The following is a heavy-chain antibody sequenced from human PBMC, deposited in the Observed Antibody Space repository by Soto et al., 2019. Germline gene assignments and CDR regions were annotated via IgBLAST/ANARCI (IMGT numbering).Heavy chain of an antibody. V-gene: IGHV3-64*01. CDR2: VSANGANT. J-gene: IGHJ3*01. Sequence: GESLKISCAASGFTFSSFAIYWVRQAPGKGLEFVSAVSANGANTFYVKSVRGRLTISRDNSDNTVYLQMGSLRAEDMAVYYCARSTNCDGACRPSIFDVWGQGTMVTVSS. CDR3: ARSTNCDGACRPSIFDV. D-gene: IGHD2-21*01. CDR1: GFTFSSFA.